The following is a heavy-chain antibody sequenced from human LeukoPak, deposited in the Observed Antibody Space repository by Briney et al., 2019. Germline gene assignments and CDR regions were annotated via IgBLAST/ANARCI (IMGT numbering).Heavy chain of an antibody. CDR1: EFTFSTSA. CDR2: ITSGAETI. D-gene: IGHD5-12*01. V-gene: IGHV3-48*02. Sequence: GGSLRLSCIASEFTFSTSAMDWVRQAPGKGLEWISFITSGAETISYAGSVKGRFTISRDNVKNSLYLQMNSLRDEDTAVYYCARDVRWLRFVFDNWGQGTLVTVSS. CDR3: ARDVRWLRFVFDN. J-gene: IGHJ4*02.